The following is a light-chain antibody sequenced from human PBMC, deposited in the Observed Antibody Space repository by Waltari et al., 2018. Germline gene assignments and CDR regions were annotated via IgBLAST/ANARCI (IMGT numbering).Light chain of an antibody. Sequence: EIVLTQSPDFQSVTPKEKVTITCRASQSVGNSLHWDQHKPDQSPKLLIQYDSQSFPGVPSRFSGSGSGTDFTLTINSLEVEDAATYYCHQSSSLPITFGQGTRLEIK. CDR1: QSVGNS. V-gene: IGKV6-21*01. J-gene: IGKJ5*01. CDR2: YDS. CDR3: HQSSSLPIT.